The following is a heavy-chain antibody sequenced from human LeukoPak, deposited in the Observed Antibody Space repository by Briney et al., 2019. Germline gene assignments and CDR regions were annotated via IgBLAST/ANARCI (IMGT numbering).Heavy chain of an antibody. CDR3: AREGPHYYDSSGYSD. V-gene: IGHV1-8*03. J-gene: IGHJ4*02. CDR2: MNPNSGHT. D-gene: IGHD3-22*01. CDR1: GYTFTTYD. Sequence: ASVKVSCKASGYTFTTYDINWVRQATGQGLEWMGWMNPNSGHTGYAQKFRDRVTITRNTSISTAYMELRSLRSDDTAVYYCAREGPHYYDSSGYSDWGQGTLVTVSS.